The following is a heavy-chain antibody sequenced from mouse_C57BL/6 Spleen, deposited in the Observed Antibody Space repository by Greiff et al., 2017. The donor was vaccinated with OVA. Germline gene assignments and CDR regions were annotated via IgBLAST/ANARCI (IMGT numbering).Heavy chain of an antibody. CDR2: IYPGDGDT. CDR3: ARAGSGNYDAMDY. D-gene: IGHD3-1*01. Sequence: VQGVESGPELVKPGASVKISCKASGYAFSSSWMNWVKQRPGKGLEWIGRIYPGDGDTNYNGKFKGKATLTADKSSSTAYMQLSSLTSEDSAVYFCARAGSGNYDAMDYWGQGTSVTVSS. J-gene: IGHJ4*01. CDR1: GYAFSSSW. V-gene: IGHV1-82*01.